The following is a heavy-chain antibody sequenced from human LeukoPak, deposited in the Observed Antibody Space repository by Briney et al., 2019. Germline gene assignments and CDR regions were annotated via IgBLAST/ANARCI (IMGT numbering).Heavy chain of an antibody. D-gene: IGHD3-22*01. CDR3: AKVAGNYYDSSGCFDY. J-gene: IGHJ4*02. CDR1: GFTFSDYY. CDR2: ISSSGSTI. Sequence: GGSLRLSCAASGFTFSDYYMSWIRQAPGKGLEWVSYISSSGSTIYYADSVKGRFTIPRDNAKNSLYLQMNSLRAEDTAVYYCAKVAGNYYDSSGCFDYWGQGTLVTVSS. V-gene: IGHV3-11*01.